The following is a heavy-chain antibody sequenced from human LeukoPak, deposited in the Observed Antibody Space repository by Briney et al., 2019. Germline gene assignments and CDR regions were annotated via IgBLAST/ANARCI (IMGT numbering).Heavy chain of an antibody. V-gene: IGHV1-2*02. J-gene: IGHJ6*03. CDR1: GYTFTGYY. CDR3: ARDHSSSWQYYYMDV. CDR2: INPNSGGT. Sequence: VASVKVSCKASGYTFTGYYMHWVRQAPGQGLEWMGWINPNSGGTNYARKFQGRVTMTRDTSISTAYMELSRLRSDDTAVYYCARDHSSSWQYYYMDVWGKGTTVTVSS. D-gene: IGHD6-13*01.